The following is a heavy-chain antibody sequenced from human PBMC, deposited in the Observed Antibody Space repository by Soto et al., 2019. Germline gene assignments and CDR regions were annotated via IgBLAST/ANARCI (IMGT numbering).Heavy chain of an antibody. CDR1: GGSISSSSYY. CDR3: AITAEYITIFGVVTKAFDY. CDR2: IYYSGST. D-gene: IGHD3-3*01. J-gene: IGHJ4*02. Sequence: PSETLSLTCTVSGGSISSSSYYWGWIRQPPGKGLEWIGSIYYSGSTYYNPSLKSRVTISVDTSKNQFSLKLSSVTAADTAVYYCAITAEYITIFGVVTKAFDYWGQGTLVTVSS. V-gene: IGHV4-39*01.